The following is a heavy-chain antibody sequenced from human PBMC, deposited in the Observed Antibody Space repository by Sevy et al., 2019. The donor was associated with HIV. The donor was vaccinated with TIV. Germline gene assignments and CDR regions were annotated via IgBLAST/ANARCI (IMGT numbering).Heavy chain of an antibody. J-gene: IGHJ4*02. V-gene: IGHV3-30*09. Sequence: GGSLRLSCAVSGFNFSTYAMHWVRQAPGKGLEWVAVISSAVIRKYYGASVRGRFAIARDNSNNTLSLQMNSLRIEDTAVYYCARDARGDAALHDYWGQGTLVTVSS. D-gene: IGHD3-16*01. CDR3: ARDARGDAALHDY. CDR2: ISSAVIRK. CDR1: GFNFSTYA.